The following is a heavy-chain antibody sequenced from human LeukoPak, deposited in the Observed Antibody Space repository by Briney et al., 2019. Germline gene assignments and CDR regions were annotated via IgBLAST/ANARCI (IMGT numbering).Heavy chain of an antibody. J-gene: IGHJ6*02. CDR1: GFTFSGSA. CDR2: IRSKANSYAT. D-gene: IGHD2-2*01. V-gene: IGHV3-73*01. Sequence: GGSLRLSCAASGFTFSGSAMHWVRQASGKGLEWVGRIRSKANSYATACAASVKGRFTISRDDSKNTAYLQMNSLRAEDTAVYYCAREKPLPAAPQSYYYYGMDVWGQGTTVTVSS. CDR3: AREKPLPAAPQSYYYYGMDV.